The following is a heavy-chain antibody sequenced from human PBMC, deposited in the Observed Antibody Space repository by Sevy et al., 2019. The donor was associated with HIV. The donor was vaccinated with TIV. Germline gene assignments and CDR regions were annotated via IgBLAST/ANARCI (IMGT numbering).Heavy chain of an antibody. D-gene: IGHD2-15*01. CDR3: ARGPRGPVVVVAALDY. CDR2: IYYSGST. V-gene: IGHV4-30-4*01. CDR1: GGSISSGDYY. Sequence: SETLSLTCTVSGGSISSGDYYWSWIRQPPGKSLEWIGYIYYSGSTYYNPSLKSRVTISVDTSKNQFSLKLSSVTAADTAVYYCARGPRGPVVVVAALDYWGQGTLVTVSS. J-gene: IGHJ4*02.